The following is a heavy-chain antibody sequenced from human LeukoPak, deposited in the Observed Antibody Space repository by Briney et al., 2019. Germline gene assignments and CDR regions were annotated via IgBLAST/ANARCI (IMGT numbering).Heavy chain of an antibody. D-gene: IGHD3-22*01. Sequence: GRSLRLSCAASGFTFSSYAMHWVRQAPGKGLEWVAVISYDGSNKYYADSVKGRFTISRDNSKNTLYLQMNSLRAEDTAVYYCAREGKPRDPVYYYDSSGYYYFDYWGQGTLVTVSS. J-gene: IGHJ4*02. CDR1: GFTFSSYA. CDR2: ISYDGSNK. CDR3: AREGKPRDPVYYYDSSGYYYFDY. V-gene: IGHV3-30*04.